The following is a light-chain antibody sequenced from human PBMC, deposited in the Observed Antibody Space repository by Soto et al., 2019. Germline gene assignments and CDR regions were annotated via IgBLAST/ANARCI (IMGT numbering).Light chain of an antibody. Sequence: QSVLTQPPSASGSPGQSVTISCTGTRSDIGGYKFVSWYQQHPGKAPRLIIYEVNRRPSGVPDRFSGSKSGNTASLTVSGLQEEDEADYYCSSFGGSNDVLFGGGTQLTVL. CDR3: SSFGGSNDVL. J-gene: IGLJ2*01. CDR1: RSDIGGYKF. V-gene: IGLV2-8*01. CDR2: EVN.